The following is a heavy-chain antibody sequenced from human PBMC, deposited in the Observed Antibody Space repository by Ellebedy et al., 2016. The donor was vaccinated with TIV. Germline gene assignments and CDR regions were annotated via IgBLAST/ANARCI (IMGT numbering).Heavy chain of an antibody. V-gene: IGHV4-61*01. CDR1: GGSVSSGSYY. CDR3: ARGFTMGYGMDV. Sequence: MPSETLSLTCTVSGGSVSSGSYYWSWIRQPPGKGLEWIGYIYYSGSPNYNPSLKSRVTISVDTSKNQFSLKLSSVTAADTAVYYCARGFTMGYGMDVWGQGTTVTVSS. D-gene: IGHD3-10*01. CDR2: IYYSGSP. J-gene: IGHJ6*02.